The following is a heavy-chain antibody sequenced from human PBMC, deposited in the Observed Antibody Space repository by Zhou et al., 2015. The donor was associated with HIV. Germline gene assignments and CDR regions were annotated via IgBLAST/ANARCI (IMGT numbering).Heavy chain of an antibody. CDR3: ARSYGDHQREYYYYGMDV. Sequence: QVQLVQSGAEVKKPGSSVKVSCKASGGTFSSYAISWVRQAPGQGLEWMGGIIPIFGTANYAQKFQGRVTITADESTSTAYMELSSLRSEDTAVYYCARSYGDHQREYYYYGMDVWGQGTTVTVSS. J-gene: IGHJ6*02. CDR2: IIPIFGTA. CDR1: GGTFSSYA. D-gene: IGHD4-17*01. V-gene: IGHV1-69*01.